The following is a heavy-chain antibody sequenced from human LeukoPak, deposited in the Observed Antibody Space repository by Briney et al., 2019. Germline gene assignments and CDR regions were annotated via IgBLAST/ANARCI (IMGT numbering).Heavy chain of an antibody. CDR2: VYDIGST. D-gene: IGHD3-16*01. Sequence: SETLSLTCTVSGGSIGSHYWTWIRQIPGKGLEWIGYVYDIGSTKYNPSLKSRVTISVDTSKNQFSLRLSSVTAADTAVYYCARGGVLKSVDYWGQGTLVAVSS. J-gene: IGHJ4*02. CDR3: ARGGVLKSVDY. V-gene: IGHV4-59*11. CDR1: GGSIGSHY.